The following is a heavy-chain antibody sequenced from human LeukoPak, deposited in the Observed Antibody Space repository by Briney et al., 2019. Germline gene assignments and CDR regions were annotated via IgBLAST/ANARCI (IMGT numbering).Heavy chain of an antibody. Sequence: GGSLRLSCAASGFTFSSYGMHWVRQAPGKGLEWVAVISYDGSNKYYADSVKGRFTISRDNSKNTLYLQMNSLRAEDTAAYYCAKDADSSGWYNDYWGQGTLVTVSS. V-gene: IGHV3-30*18. CDR2: ISYDGSNK. CDR3: AKDADSSGWYNDY. D-gene: IGHD6-19*01. J-gene: IGHJ4*02. CDR1: GFTFSSYG.